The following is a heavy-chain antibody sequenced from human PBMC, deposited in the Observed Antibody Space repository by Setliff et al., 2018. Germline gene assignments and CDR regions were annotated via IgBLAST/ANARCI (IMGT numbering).Heavy chain of an antibody. CDR2: IYSGDRNT. Sequence: GESLKISCAASGFTFSTYAMSWVRQAPGKGLEWVSTIYSGDRNTFYTDSVKGRFTIFRDGSKNTLFLHMTSLRAEDTAVYYCAKPQVELRWGFESWGQGTPVTVSS. CDR1: GFTFSTYA. CDR3: AKPQVELRWGFES. D-gene: IGHD1-7*01. J-gene: IGHJ4*02. V-gene: IGHV3-23*03.